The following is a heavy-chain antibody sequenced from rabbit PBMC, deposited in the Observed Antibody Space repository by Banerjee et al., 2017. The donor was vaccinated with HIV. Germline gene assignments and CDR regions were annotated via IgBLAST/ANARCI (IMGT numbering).Heavy chain of an antibody. V-gene: IGHV1S45*01. CDR1: GFSFSSSYW. CDR2: IYAGSSGST. J-gene: IGHJ4*01. Sequence: QEQLEESGGDLVKPGASLTLTCTASGFSFSSSYWICWVRQAPGKGLEWIACIYAGSSGSTYYASWAKGRFTISKTSSTTVTLQMTSLTAADTAAYFCARDETSSGGYVFNLWGPGTLVTVS. CDR3: ARDETSSGGYVFNL. D-gene: IGHD1-1*01.